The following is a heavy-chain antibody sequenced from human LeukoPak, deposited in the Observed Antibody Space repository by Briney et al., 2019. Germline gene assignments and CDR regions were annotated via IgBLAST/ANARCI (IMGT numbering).Heavy chain of an antibody. V-gene: IGHV3-43*02. Sequence: PGGSLRLSCAASGFTFDDYAMHWVRQAPGKGLEWVSLISGDGGSTYYADSVKGRFTISRDNSKNSLYLQMKSVRTEDTALYYCAREGILWFGEFVGFFDYWGQGTLVTVSS. CDR3: AREGILWFGEFVGFFDY. D-gene: IGHD3-10*01. J-gene: IGHJ4*02. CDR1: GFTFDDYA. CDR2: ISGDGGST.